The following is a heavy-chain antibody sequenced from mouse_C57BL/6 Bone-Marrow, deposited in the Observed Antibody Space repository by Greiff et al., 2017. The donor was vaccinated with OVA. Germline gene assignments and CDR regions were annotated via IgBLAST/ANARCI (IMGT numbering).Heavy chain of an antibody. D-gene: IGHD2-4*01. V-gene: IGHV1-81*01. J-gene: IGHJ2*01. Sequence: QVHVKQSGAELARPGASVKLSCKASGYTFTSYGISWVKQRTGQGLEWIVEIYPRSGNTYYNEKFKGKATLTADKSSSTAYMELRSLTSEDSAVYFCARGYYDYDGYYFDYWGQGTTLTVSS. CDR1: GYTFTSYG. CDR2: IYPRSGNT. CDR3: ARGYYDYDGYYFDY.